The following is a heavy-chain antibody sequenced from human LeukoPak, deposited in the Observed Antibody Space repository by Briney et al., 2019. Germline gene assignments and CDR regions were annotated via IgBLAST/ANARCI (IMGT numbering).Heavy chain of an antibody. J-gene: IGHJ3*02. CDR2: ISSSTTYI. Sequence: PGGSLRLSCAAFGFTFSSYGMSWVRQAPGKGLECVSSISSSTTYIYYADSVKGRFTISRDDSKNTLYLQMNSLRAEDTAVYYCAKVRTMIAVAFDIWGQGTMVTVSS. CDR1: GFTFSSYG. D-gene: IGHD3-22*01. CDR3: AKVRTMIAVAFDI. V-gene: IGHV3-23*01.